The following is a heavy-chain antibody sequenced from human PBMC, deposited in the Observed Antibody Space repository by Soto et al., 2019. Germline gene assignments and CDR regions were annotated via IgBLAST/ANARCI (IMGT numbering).Heavy chain of an antibody. CDR2: IKSRADGETT. Sequence: EVQLVESGGGLVKPGGSLRLSCAASGLSLINTWMHWVRQAPGKGLEWVGRIKSRADGETTDYAAPVNGRFTISTDDSRDTLYVQMTSLTSEYTCVYYCAIYYDLGRGHQPPWGQGTQVIVSS. CDR1: GLSLINTW. D-gene: IGHD3-3*01. CDR3: AIYYDLGRGHQPP. J-gene: IGHJ5*02. V-gene: IGHV3-15*07.